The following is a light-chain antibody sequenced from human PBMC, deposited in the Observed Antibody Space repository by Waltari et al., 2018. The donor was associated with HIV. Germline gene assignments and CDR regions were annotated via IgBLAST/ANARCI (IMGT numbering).Light chain of an antibody. J-gene: IGLJ2*01. Sequence: QSALTQPRSVSGSPGQSVTISCTGSSSDVGGYKFVSWYQQHPGKAPKVIIHDVSERPSGVPDRFSGSKSGNTASLTISWLQAEDDADYYCCSYAGSYTMVFGGGTKLTVL. CDR1: SSDVGGYKF. CDR3: CSYAGSYTMV. V-gene: IGLV2-11*01. CDR2: DVS.